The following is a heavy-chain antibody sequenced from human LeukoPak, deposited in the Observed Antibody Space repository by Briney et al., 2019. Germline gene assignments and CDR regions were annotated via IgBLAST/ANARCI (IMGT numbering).Heavy chain of an antibody. Sequence: ASVKVSCKASGYTFTSYAMNWVRQAPGQGLEWMGWINTNTGNPTYAQGFTGRFVFSLDTSVSTAYLQISSLKAEDTAVYYCARSYSSSWYTRHYYYYYMDVWGKGTTVTVSS. CDR1: GYTFTSYA. CDR2: INTNTGNP. CDR3: ARSYSSSWYTRHYYYYYMDV. D-gene: IGHD6-13*01. J-gene: IGHJ6*03. V-gene: IGHV7-4-1*02.